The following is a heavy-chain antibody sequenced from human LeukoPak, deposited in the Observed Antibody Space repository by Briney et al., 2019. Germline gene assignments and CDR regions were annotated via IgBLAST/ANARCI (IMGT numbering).Heavy chain of an antibody. CDR1: GFTFSSYG. V-gene: IGHV3-30*02. D-gene: IGHD3-9*01. CDR3: ATWTILAGYYHDGFDI. J-gene: IGHJ3*02. CDR2: IRYDGSNK. Sequence: GGSLRLSCAASGFTFSSYGMHWVRQAPGKGLEWVAFIRYDGSNKYYADSVKGRFTNSRDNSKNTLYLQMNSPRAEDTAVCYCATWTILAGYYHDGFDIWGQGTMVTVSS.